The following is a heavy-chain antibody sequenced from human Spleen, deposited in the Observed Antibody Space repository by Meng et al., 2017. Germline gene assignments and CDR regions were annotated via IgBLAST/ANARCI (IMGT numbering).Heavy chain of an antibody. CDR3: ARRRGHSSSWPFDY. Sequence: QVQLQQVGCRLLKPPETLSLTCVVSGGSFSDYYWSWIRQPPGKGLEWIGEINHSGSTNYNPSLKSRVTISVDTSKNQFSLKLSSVTAADTAVYYCARRRGHSSSWPFDYWGQGTLVTVSS. V-gene: IGHV4-34*01. CDR1: GGSFSDYY. D-gene: IGHD6-13*01. J-gene: IGHJ4*02. CDR2: INHSGST.